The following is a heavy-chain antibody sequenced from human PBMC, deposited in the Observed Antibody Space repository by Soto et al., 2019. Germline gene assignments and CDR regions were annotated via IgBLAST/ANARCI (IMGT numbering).Heavy chain of an antibody. CDR2: ISSSSSYT. CDR3: ARVPPPNYYDSSGYSDY. D-gene: IGHD3-22*01. J-gene: IGHJ4*02. CDR1: GFTFSDYY. Sequence: GGSLRLSCAASGFTFSDYYMSWIRQAPGKGLEWVSYISSSSSYTNYADSVKGRFTISRDNAKNSLYLQMNSLRAEDTAVYYCARVPPPNYYDSSGYSDYWGQGTLVTVYS. V-gene: IGHV3-11*06.